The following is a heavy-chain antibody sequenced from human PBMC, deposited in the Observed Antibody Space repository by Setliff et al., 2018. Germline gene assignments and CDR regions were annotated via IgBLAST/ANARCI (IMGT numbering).Heavy chain of an antibody. Sequence: ASVKVSCKASGYTFTNYGINWVRQAPGQGLEWMGWINNYNFNTNYPQKFLGRVTMTTDTSTSTAYMELRSLRSDDTAVYYCARINYYVSSGYSYASDYWRQGTLVTVSS. CDR2: INNYNFNT. CDR1: GYTFTNYG. CDR3: ARINYYVSSGYSYASDY. V-gene: IGHV1-18*01. J-gene: IGHJ4*02. D-gene: IGHD3-22*01.